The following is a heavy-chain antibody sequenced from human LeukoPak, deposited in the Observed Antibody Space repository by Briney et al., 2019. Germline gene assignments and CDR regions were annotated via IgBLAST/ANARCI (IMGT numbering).Heavy chain of an antibody. Sequence: ASVKVSCKASGGTFSSYAISWVRQAPGQGLEWMGWISAYNGNTNYAQKLQGRVTMTTDTSTSTAYMELRSLRSDDTAVYYCARDWNYWVPFDYWGQGTLVTVSS. CDR2: ISAYNGNT. D-gene: IGHD1-7*01. V-gene: IGHV1-18*01. J-gene: IGHJ4*02. CDR3: ARDWNYWVPFDY. CDR1: GGTFSSYA.